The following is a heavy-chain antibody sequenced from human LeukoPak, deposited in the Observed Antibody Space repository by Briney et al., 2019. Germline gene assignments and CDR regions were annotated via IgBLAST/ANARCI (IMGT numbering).Heavy chain of an antibody. J-gene: IGHJ4*02. Sequence: SETLSLTCTVSGGSISSYYWSWIRQPPGKGLEWIGSIYYSGSTNYNPSLKSRVTISVDTSKNQFSLKLSSVTAADTAVYYCARRGSSTSTDYWGQGALVIVSS. CDR3: ARRGSSTSTDY. CDR1: GGSISSYY. CDR2: IYYSGST. D-gene: IGHD2-2*01. V-gene: IGHV4-59*08.